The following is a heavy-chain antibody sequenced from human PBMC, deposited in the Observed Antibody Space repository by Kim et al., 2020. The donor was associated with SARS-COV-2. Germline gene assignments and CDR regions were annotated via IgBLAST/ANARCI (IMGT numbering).Heavy chain of an antibody. V-gene: IGHV4-4*02. D-gene: IGHD6-19*01. CDR3: ATIRYSSGWAYYYYGMDV. J-gene: IGHJ6*02. Sequence: SETLSLTCAVSGGSISSSNWWSWVRQPPGKGLEWIGEIYHSGSTNYNPSLKSRVTISVDKSKNQFSLKLSSVTAADTAVYYCATIRYSSGWAYYYYGMDVWGQGTTVTVSS. CDR2: IYHSGST. CDR1: GGSISSSNW.